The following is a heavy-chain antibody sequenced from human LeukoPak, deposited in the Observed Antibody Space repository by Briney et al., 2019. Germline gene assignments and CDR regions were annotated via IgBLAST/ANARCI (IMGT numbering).Heavy chain of an antibody. CDR3: ARDGAGSPYYYYGMDV. Sequence: SETLSLTCTVSGGSISSYYWSWIRQPAGKGLEWIGRIYTSGSTNYNPSLKSRVTMSVDTSKNQFSLKLSFVTAADTAVYYCARDGAGSPYYYYGMDVWGQGTTVTVSS. CDR2: IYTSGST. D-gene: IGHD3-16*01. V-gene: IGHV4-4*07. J-gene: IGHJ6*02. CDR1: GGSISSYY.